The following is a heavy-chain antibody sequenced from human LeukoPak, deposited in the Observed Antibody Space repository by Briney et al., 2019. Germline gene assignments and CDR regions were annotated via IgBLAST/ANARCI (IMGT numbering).Heavy chain of an antibody. CDR1: GFTVSRNY. V-gene: IGHV3-66*01. D-gene: IGHD5-12*01. CDR3: ARDRGGYSGYDLSFDY. Sequence: GGSLRLSCAASGFTVSRNYMSWVRQAPGKGLEWVSVIYSGGSTYYADSVKGRFTISRDNSKNTLYLQMNSLRAENTAVYYCARDRGGYSGYDLSFDYWGQGTLVTVSS. J-gene: IGHJ4*02. CDR2: IYSGGST.